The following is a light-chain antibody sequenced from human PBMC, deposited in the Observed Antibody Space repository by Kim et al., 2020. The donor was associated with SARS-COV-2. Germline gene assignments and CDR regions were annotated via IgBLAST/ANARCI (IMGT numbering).Light chain of an antibody. CDR3: QQSYSLPYS. J-gene: IGKJ2*03. Sequence: SASVGDRVTITCRASQNIVSQLNWYQQKPGKAPKVVIYYASSLESGVPSRFIGSGSGTDFTLTISSLQPEDFVTYYCQQSYSLPYSFGQGTKLEI. CDR1: QNIVSQ. V-gene: IGKV1-39*01. CDR2: YAS.